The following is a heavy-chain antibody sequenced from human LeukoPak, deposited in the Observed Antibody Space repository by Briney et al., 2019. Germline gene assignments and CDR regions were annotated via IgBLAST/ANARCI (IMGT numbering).Heavy chain of an antibody. CDR1: GGSMSSNY. Sequence: SETLSLTCTVSGGSMSSNYWSGIRQPAGKGLEWIGRIYTSGSPNYNPSLKSRVTMSVDTSKNQFSLKLTSVTAADTAVYYCARGMPGTNCGGDCYLNWFDPWGQGSLVTVSS. J-gene: IGHJ5*02. V-gene: IGHV4-4*07. D-gene: IGHD2-21*02. CDR3: ARGMPGTNCGGDCYLNWFDP. CDR2: IYTSGSP.